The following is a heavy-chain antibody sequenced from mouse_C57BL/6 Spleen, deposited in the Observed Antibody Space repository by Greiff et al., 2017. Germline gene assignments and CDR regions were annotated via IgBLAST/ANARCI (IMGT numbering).Heavy chain of an antibody. V-gene: IGHV3-6*01. Sequence: EVQLQQSGPGLVKPSQSLSLTCSVTGYSITSGYYWNWIRQFPGNKLEWMGYISYDGSNNYNPSLKNRISITRDTSKNQFFLKLNSVTTEDTATYYCEGAYDGYPYWYFDVWGTGTTVTVSS. CDR2: ISYDGSN. D-gene: IGHD2-3*01. J-gene: IGHJ1*03. CDR3: EGAYDGYPYWYFDV. CDR1: GYSITSGYY.